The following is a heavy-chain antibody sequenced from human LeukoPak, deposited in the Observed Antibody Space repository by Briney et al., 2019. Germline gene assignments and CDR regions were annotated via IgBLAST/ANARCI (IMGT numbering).Heavy chain of an antibody. CDR1: GYTFTSYG. V-gene: IGHV1-18*01. D-gene: IGHD3-22*01. J-gene: IGHJ3*02. CDR3: AREVNYYESSGTHLGDAFDI. Sequence: ASVKVSCKASGYTFTSYGISWVRQAPGQGLEWMGWVSAYNSNTNYAQTLQARITMTTDTSTSTAYMELRRLTSDDTAVYYCAREVNYYESSGTHLGDAFDIWGQGTMVTVSS. CDR2: VSAYNSNT.